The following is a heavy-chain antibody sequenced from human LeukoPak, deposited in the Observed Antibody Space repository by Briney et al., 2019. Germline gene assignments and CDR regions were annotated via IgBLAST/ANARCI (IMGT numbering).Heavy chain of an antibody. CDR2: IKQDGSEK. V-gene: IGHV3-7*01. CDR3: ARDLWFGEH. D-gene: IGHD3-10*01. CDR1: GFTFSSYS. Sequence: GGSLRLSCAASGFTFSSYSMNWVRQAPGKGLEWVANIKQDGSEKYYVDSMKGRFTISRDNAKNSLYLQMNSLRAEDTAVYYCARDLWFGEHWGQGTLVTVSS. J-gene: IGHJ1*01.